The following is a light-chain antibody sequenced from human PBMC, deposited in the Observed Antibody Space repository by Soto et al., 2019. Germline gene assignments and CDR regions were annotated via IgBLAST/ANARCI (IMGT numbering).Light chain of an antibody. V-gene: IGLV1-47*01. Sequence: QSVLTQPPSASGTPGQRVTISCSGSSSNIGSNYVFWYQQLPGTAPKVLMYRNSQRPSGVTDRFSGSKSGTSASLAISGLRSEDEADYSCASWDDSLSGFVVFGGGTKLTVL. CDR2: RNS. J-gene: IGLJ2*01. CDR1: SSNIGSNY. CDR3: ASWDDSLSGFVV.